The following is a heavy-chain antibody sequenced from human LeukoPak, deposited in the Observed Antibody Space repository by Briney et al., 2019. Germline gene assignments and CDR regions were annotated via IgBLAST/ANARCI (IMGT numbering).Heavy chain of an antibody. CDR1: GFTFSDAW. J-gene: IGHJ4*02. Sequence: PGGSLRLSCAASGFTFSDAWMNWVRQAPGKGLEWVGRNKRKTDGGTTDYAAPVKGRFTISRGDSKNTLYLQMNSLKTEDTAVYYCTTGNWGPYWGQGTLVTVSS. D-gene: IGHD7-27*01. CDR2: NKRKTDGGTT. CDR3: TTGNWGPY. V-gene: IGHV3-15*07.